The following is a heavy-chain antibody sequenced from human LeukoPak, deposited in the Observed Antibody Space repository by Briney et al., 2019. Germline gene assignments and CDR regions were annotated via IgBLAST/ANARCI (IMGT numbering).Heavy chain of an antibody. CDR2: ISSSGSTI. Sequence: PGGSLRLSCAASGFTFSSYSMNWIRQAPGKGLEWVSYISSSGSTIYYADSVKGRFTISRDNAKNSLYLQMNSLRAEDTAVYYCARDGEVAGTSDYWGQGTLVTVSS. CDR3: ARDGEVAGTSDY. V-gene: IGHV3-48*04. J-gene: IGHJ4*02. D-gene: IGHD6-19*01. CDR1: GFTFSSYS.